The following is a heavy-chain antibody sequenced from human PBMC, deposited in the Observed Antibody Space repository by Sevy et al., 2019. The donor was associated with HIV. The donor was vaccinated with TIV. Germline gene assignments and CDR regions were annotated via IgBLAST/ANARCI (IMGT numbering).Heavy chain of an antibody. V-gene: IGHV1-18*01. CDR3: ARTSPSAGGLYYFDY. Sequence: ASVKVSCTASGYTFTTYGINWVRQAPGQGFEWVGWISAYTGNTDYAQSFQDRVAMTMDTSTNTVNMELRSLRSDDTAVYYCARTSPSAGGLYYFDYWGQGTLVTVSS. CDR1: GYTFTTYG. J-gene: IGHJ4*02. D-gene: IGHD6-13*01. CDR2: ISAYTGNT.